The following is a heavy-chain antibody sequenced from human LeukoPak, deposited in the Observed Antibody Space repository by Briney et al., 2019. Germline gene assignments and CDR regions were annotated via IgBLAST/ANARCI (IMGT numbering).Heavy chain of an antibody. CDR1: GFTFISYA. D-gene: IGHD6-13*01. V-gene: IGHV3-23*01. CDR3: AKGEQLVQFPFDY. J-gene: IGHJ4*02. Sequence: GGSLRLSCAASGFTFISYAMSWVRQAPGKGMEWVSAISGSGGSTYYADSVKCRFTISRENSNNPLYLQMNSLRAEDTAVYYCAKGEQLVQFPFDYWGQGTLVTVSS. CDR2: ISGSGGST.